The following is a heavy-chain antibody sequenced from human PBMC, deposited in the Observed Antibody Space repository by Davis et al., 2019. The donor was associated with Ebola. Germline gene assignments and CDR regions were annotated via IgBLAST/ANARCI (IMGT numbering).Heavy chain of an antibody. D-gene: IGHD3-22*01. J-gene: IGHJ3*02. V-gene: IGHV1-46*01. CDR3: ARFGHYYDSSGYYSLAFDI. CDR1: GYTFTSYY. Sequence: ASVKVSCKASGYTFTSYYMHWVRQAPGQGLEWMGIINPSGGSTSYAQKFQGRVTMTRDTSTSTVYMELSSLRSEDTAVYYCARFGHYYDSSGYYSLAFDIWGQGTMVTVSS. CDR2: INPSGGST.